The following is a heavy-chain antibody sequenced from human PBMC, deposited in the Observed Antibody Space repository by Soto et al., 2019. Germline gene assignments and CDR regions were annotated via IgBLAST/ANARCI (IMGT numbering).Heavy chain of an antibody. Sequence: QVQLVQSGAEVKKPGASVRVSCEASGYTFTSYGISWVRQAPGQGLEWMGWISVYSGSTNYAQKLQGRVTMTTDRSTRAVYMELRSLRSDDTAVYYCARDSWGLAVPDYHSSAMDVWGQGTTVTVS. J-gene: IGHJ6*02. CDR1: GYTFTSYG. CDR2: ISVYSGST. D-gene: IGHD6-19*01. V-gene: IGHV1-18*04. CDR3: ARDSWGLAVPDYHSSAMDV.